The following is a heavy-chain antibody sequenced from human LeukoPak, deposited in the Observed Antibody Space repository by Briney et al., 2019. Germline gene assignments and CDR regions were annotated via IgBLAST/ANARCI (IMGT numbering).Heavy chain of an antibody. D-gene: IGHD3-22*01. Sequence: GASVKVSCKASGYTFTSYYMHWVRQAPGQGLEWMGIINPSGGSTSYAQKFQGRVTMTRDTSTSTVYMELGSLRSEDTAVYYCARGGYDSSGYYSKSAYFDYWGQGTLVTVSS. V-gene: IGHV1-46*01. J-gene: IGHJ4*02. CDR3: ARGGYDSSGYYSKSAYFDY. CDR2: INPSGGST. CDR1: GYTFTSYY.